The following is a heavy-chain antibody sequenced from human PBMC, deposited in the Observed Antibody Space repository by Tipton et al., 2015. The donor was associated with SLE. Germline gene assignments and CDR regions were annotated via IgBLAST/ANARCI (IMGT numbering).Heavy chain of an antibody. CDR3: AKDLGRGYSGYAPYYYYGMDV. Sequence: SLRLSCAASGFNFDDNTMYWVRQVPGKGLEWVSGISWNSGSIDYADSVKGRFTISRDNAKNSLYLQMNSLRAEDTALYYCAKDLGRGYSGYAPYYYYGMDVWGQGTTVTVSS. J-gene: IGHJ6*02. D-gene: IGHD5-12*01. V-gene: IGHV3-9*01. CDR2: ISWNSGSI. CDR1: GFNFDDNT.